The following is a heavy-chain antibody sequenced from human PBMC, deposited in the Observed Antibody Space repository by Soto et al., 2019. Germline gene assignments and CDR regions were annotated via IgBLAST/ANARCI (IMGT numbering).Heavy chain of an antibody. CDR3: ARDRHSSWSNWFDS. CDR2: IYYSGST. CDR1: GGSISSGGYY. V-gene: IGHV4-31*03. D-gene: IGHD6-6*01. J-gene: IGHJ5*01. Sequence: SETLALTCTVSGGSISSGGYYWSWIRQHPGKGLEWIGYIYYSGSTYYNPSLKSRVTISVDTSKNQFSLKLSSVTAADTAVYYCARDRHSSWSNWFDSWGQGTLVIVSS.